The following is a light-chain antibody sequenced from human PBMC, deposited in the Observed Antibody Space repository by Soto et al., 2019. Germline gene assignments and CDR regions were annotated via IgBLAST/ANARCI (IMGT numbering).Light chain of an antibody. CDR3: QSYDSSLSALV. CDR1: SSNIGAGYD. V-gene: IGLV1-40*01. CDR2: GNS. J-gene: IGLJ2*01. Sequence: QSVLTQPPSVSGARGQRVTISCAGSSSNIGAGYDVHWYQQLPGTAPKLLIYGNSNRPSGVPDRFSGSKSGTSASLAITGLQAADEADYYCQSYDSSLSALVFGGGTKLTVL.